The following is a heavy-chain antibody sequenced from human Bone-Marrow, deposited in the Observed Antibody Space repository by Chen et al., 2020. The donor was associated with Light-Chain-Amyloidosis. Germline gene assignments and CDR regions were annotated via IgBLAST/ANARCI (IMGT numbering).Heavy chain of an antibody. CDR3: AKTKGYGSGDNCYSLGERNFYGMDV. Sequence: QVQLVQSGAEVKKPGASVKVSCKASGYTFTNYYFHWVRQAPGQGLEWMGIIDPSGGRTIYAQKFQGRVTMTSDTSTSTVYMELSSLTSEDTAVYYCAKTKGYGSGDNCYSLGERNFYGMDVWGQGTTVTVSS. CDR2: IDPSGGRT. CDR1: GYTFTNYY. J-gene: IGHJ6*02. D-gene: IGHD2-15*01. V-gene: IGHV1-46*01.